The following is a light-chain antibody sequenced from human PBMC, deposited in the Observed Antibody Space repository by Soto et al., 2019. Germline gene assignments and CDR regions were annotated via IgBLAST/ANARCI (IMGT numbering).Light chain of an antibody. Sequence: EIVLTQSPDTLSLSPGERATLSCRASQRISSTYLAWYHQKPGQAPRLLIYGASIRATGIPDRFNASGSGTDFTLTISRLEPEDFAVYYCQQYGRSHTFGGGTKVDIK. J-gene: IGKJ4*01. CDR2: GAS. V-gene: IGKV3-20*01. CDR3: QQYGRSHT. CDR1: QRISSTY.